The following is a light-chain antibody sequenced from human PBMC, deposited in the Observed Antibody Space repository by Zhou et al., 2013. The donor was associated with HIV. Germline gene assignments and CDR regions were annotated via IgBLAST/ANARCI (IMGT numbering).Light chain of an antibody. CDR1: QEIGND. CDR3: QQVKTFPQS. V-gene: IGKV1-6*01. Sequence: AIQLTQSPSSLSASIGDRVTITCRASQEIGNDLAWYQQKPGRAPYLLIYGSSHLQGGVSSRFSGSGSDTYFTLTISSLQPEDFATYYCQQVKTFPQSFGQGTKVEMK. J-gene: IGKJ1*01. CDR2: GSS.